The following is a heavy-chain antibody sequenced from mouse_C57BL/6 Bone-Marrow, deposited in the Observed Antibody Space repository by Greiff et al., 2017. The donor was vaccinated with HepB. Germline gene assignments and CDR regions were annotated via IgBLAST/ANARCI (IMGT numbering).Heavy chain of an antibody. Sequence: EVQGVESGGDLVKPGGSLKLSCAASGFTFSSYGMSWVRQTPDKRLEWVATISSGGSYTYYPDSVKGRFTISRDNAKNTLYLQMSSLKSEDTAMYYCARHDRKTYYFDYWGQGTTLTVSS. CDR3: ARHDRKTYYFDY. V-gene: IGHV5-6*01. J-gene: IGHJ2*01. CDR2: ISSGGSYT. CDR1: GFTFSSYG.